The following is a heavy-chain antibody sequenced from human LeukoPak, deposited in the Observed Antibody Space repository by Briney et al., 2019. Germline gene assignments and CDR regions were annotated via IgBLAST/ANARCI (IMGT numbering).Heavy chain of an antibody. CDR2: IKSNTDGETT. J-gene: IGHJ3*02. D-gene: IGHD3-10*01. Sequence: PGGSLRLSCAASEFTFSNAWMSWVRQAPGKGLEWVGRIKSNTDGETTDYPAPVKGRFTMSRDDSKNTLYLQMNSVEADDTAVYYCTKALMVRGVVSGAFDIWGQGTMVTVSS. V-gene: IGHV3-15*01. CDR1: EFTFSNAW. CDR3: TKALMVRGVVSGAFDI.